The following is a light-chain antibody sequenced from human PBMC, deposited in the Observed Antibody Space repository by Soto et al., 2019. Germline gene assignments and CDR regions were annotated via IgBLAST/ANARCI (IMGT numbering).Light chain of an antibody. CDR3: GSYTISSTLMI. CDR1: PSDIGAYNY. Sequence: QSVLTQPASVSGSPGQSITISCSGTPSDIGAYNYVSWYQHLPGKAPKVIIYDVTNRPSGVSSRFSGSKSGTTASLTISGLQAEDEATYYCGSYTISSTLMIFGGGTKLTVL. CDR2: DVT. V-gene: IGLV2-14*03. J-gene: IGLJ2*01.